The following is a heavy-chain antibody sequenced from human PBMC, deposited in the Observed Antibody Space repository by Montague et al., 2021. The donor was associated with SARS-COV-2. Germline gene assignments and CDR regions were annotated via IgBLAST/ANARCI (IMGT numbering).Heavy chain of an antibody. Sequence: PALVNPTQTLTLTCTFSGFSLSTSGICVSWIRQPPGKALEWLARXDWDDDKYYSTSLKTRLTISKDTSKNQVVLTMTNMDPVDTATYYCARRTYDILTGYDYGMDVWGQGTTVTVSS. CDR2: XDWDDDK. CDR3: ARRTYDILTGYDYGMDV. J-gene: IGHJ6*02. V-gene: IGHV2-70*11. D-gene: IGHD3-9*01. CDR1: GFSLSTSGIC.